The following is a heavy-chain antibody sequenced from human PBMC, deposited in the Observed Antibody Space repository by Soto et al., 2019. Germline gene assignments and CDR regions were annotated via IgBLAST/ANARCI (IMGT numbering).Heavy chain of an antibody. Sequence: GGSLRLSCAASGFIFSNAWMNWVRQAPGKGLEWVGRIKSKTDGGTTDYAAPVKGRFTISRDDSKNTLYLQMNSLKTEDIAVYYCITESWLVPGMDVWGQGTTVTVSS. CDR1: GFIFSNAW. CDR2: IKSKTDGGTT. J-gene: IGHJ6*02. CDR3: ITESWLVPGMDV. D-gene: IGHD6-19*01. V-gene: IGHV3-15*07.